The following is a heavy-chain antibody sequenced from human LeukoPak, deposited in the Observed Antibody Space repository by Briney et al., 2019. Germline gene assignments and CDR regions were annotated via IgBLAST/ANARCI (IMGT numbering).Heavy chain of an antibody. V-gene: IGHV4-34*01. CDR2: INHSGST. J-gene: IGHJ3*02. CDR3: AREVNYGDNGDNAFDI. Sequence: SETLSLTCAVYGGSFSGYYWSWIRQPPGKGLEWIGEINHSGSTNYNPSLKSRVTISVDTSKNQFSLKLSSVTAADTAVYYCAREVNYGDNGDNAFDIWGQGTMVTVSS. D-gene: IGHD4-17*01. CDR1: GGSFSGYY.